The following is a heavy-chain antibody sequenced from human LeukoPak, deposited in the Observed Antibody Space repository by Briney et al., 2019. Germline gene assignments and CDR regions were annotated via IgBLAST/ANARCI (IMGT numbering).Heavy chain of an antibody. Sequence: SETLSLTCTVSGDSISSGRAYWGWIRQSPGKGLEWIGSLSYNGSTYYNPSLKSRVIVFVDTSKSQVSLKLSAVTAADTAIYYCARGIDSWGQGTLVTVSS. CDR3: ARGIDS. CDR1: GDSISSGRAY. V-gene: IGHV4-39*01. J-gene: IGHJ4*02. CDR2: LSYNGST.